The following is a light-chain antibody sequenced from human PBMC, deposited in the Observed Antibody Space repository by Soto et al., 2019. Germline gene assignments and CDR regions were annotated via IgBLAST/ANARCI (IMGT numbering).Light chain of an antibody. CDR2: DAS. CDR3: QQRSNWPPIT. Sequence: EIVLTQSPATLSLSPGERATLSCRASQSVSSYLAWYQQKPGQAPRLLIYDASNRATGIPARFSGSGSGTDFTLTISSLEPEDFVVYYCQQRSNWPPITFGQGTRLEFK. J-gene: IGKJ5*01. V-gene: IGKV3-11*01. CDR1: QSVSSY.